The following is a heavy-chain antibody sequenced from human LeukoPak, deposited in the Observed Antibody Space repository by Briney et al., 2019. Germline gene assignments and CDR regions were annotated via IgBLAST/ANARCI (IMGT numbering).Heavy chain of an antibody. CDR1: GFTFSSYS. CDR3: AREVAAAGIDY. Sequence: GGSLRLSCAASGFTFSSYSMNWVRQAPGKGLEWVSSISSSSSYIYYADSVKGRFTISRDNAKNSLYLQMNGLRAEDTAVYYCAREVAAAGIDYWGQGTLVTVSS. V-gene: IGHV3-21*01. CDR2: ISSSSSYI. D-gene: IGHD6-13*01. J-gene: IGHJ4*02.